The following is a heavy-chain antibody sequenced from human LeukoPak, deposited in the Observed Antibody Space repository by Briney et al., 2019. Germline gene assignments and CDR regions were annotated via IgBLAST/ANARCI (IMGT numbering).Heavy chain of an antibody. CDR2: ISSSSSYI. Sequence: GGSLRLSCVVSGLTFSSSSMNWVRQAPGKGLEWVSSISSSSSYIYYADSVKGRFTISRDNVKNSLYLQMNSLRAEDTAVYYCAGVKQWLSRVTNYWGQGTLVTVSS. CDR3: AGVKQWLSRVTNY. V-gene: IGHV3-21*01. D-gene: IGHD6-19*01. J-gene: IGHJ4*02. CDR1: GLTFSSSS.